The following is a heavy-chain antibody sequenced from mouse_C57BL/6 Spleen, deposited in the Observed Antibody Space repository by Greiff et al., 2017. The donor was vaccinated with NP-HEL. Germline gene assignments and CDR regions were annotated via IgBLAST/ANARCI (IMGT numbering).Heavy chain of an antibody. Sequence: QVQLKQSGAELVRPGASVTLSCKASGYTFTDYEMHWVKQTPVHGLEWIGAIDPETGGTAYNQKFKGKAILTADKSSSTAYMELRSLTSEDSAVYYCTRRGYSNYVYFYYWGQGTTLTVSS. CDR3: TRRGYSNYVYFYY. CDR2: IDPETGGT. J-gene: IGHJ2*01. CDR1: GYTFTDYE. D-gene: IGHD2-5*01. V-gene: IGHV1-15*01.